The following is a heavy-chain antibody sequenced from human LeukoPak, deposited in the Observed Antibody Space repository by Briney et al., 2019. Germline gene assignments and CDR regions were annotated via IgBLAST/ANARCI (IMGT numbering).Heavy chain of an antibody. D-gene: IGHD5-12*01. CDR1: GGTFSSYA. CDR2: IIPIFGTA. Sequence: SAKVSCKASGGTFSSYAISWVRQAPGQGLEWMGGIIPIFGTANYAQKFQGRVTITADKSTSTAYMELSSLRSEDTAVYYCAGSPRGYSGYDDMDVWGKGTTVTVSS. J-gene: IGHJ6*03. V-gene: IGHV1-69*06. CDR3: AGSPRGYSGYDDMDV.